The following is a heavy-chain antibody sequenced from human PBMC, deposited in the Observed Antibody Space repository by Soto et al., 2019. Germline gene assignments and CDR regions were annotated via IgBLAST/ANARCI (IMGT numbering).Heavy chain of an antibody. CDR3: AKTLTSSGAFDX. V-gene: IGHV3-23*01. D-gene: IGHD6-6*01. CDR2: IRGSGGST. J-gene: IGHJ3*01. Sequence: PGGSLRLSCAASGFTFSSCAMSWVRQAPGKGLEWVSSIRGSGGSTYYADSVKGRFTISRDNYKNTLYLQMNSLRAEGTAVYYCAKTLTSSGAFDXWGQGTIVTVS. CDR1: GFTFSSCA.